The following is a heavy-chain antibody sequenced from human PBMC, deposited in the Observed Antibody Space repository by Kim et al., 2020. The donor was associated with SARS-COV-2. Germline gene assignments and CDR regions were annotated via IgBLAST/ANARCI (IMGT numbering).Heavy chain of an antibody. CDR2: IKPDGRAD. D-gene: IGHD3-16*01. J-gene: IGHJ4*02. CDR3: TTGGAY. Sequence: IKPDGRADYYVDSVKGRFTISRDNAKNSLYLQMNNLRAEDTAVYYCTTGGAYWGQGTLVTVSS. V-gene: IGHV3-7*04.